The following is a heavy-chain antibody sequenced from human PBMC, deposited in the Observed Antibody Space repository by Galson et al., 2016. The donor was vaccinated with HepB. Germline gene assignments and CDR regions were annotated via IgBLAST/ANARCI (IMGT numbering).Heavy chain of an antibody. D-gene: IGHD2-8*02. J-gene: IGHJ6*02. Sequence: SLRLSCAASGFTFSSCAMSWVRQAPGKGLEWVGRIKSKTDAGTTDYAAPVKGRFTFSRDDSKNTVYLQMNSLKTEDTAVYYCSTGGIVLVSIYYFYGMDVWGQGTTVTVSS. V-gene: IGHV3-15*01. CDR2: IKSKTDAGTT. CDR1: GFTFSSCA. CDR3: STGGIVLVSIYYFYGMDV.